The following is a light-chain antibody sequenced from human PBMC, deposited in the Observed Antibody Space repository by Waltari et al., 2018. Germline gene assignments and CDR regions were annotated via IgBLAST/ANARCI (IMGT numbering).Light chain of an antibody. CDR3: QQYYSIALN. CDR2: AAS. Sequence: DIQMTQSPSSLSASVGDRVTITCRASQVIGYALAWYQQKPGKAPKLLFYAASRLESGVPTRFSGSGSGTDYTLTISSLQPEDFATYYCQQYYSIALNFGGGTKVEIK. CDR1: QVIGYA. J-gene: IGKJ4*01. V-gene: IGKV1-NL1*01.